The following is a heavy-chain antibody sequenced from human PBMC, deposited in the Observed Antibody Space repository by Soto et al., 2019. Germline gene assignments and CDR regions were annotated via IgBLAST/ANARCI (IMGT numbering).Heavy chain of an antibody. CDR3: ARANSAPDY. CDR1: GYTFTDYY. V-gene: IGHV1-46*01. J-gene: IGHJ4*02. CDR2: INPSGGSP. D-gene: IGHD6-13*01. Sequence: ASVKVSCKASGYTFTDYYMHWVRQAPGQGLEWMGIINPSGGSPSYAQGFQGRITMTGDTSTSTVFLDLSSLRYEDTAVYYCARANSAPDYWGQGTLVTVSS.